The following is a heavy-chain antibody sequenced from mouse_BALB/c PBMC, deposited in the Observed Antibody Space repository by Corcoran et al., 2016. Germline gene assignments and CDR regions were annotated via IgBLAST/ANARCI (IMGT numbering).Heavy chain of an antibody. V-gene: IGHV1S136*01. D-gene: IGHD2-10*02. CDR2: INPYKDGT. J-gene: IGHJ1*01. CDR1: GYTFTSYV. Sequence: EVQLQQSGPELVKPGASVKMSCKASGYTFTSYVMHWVKQKPGQGLEWIGYINPYKDGTKYNEKFKGKATLTSDKSSSTAYMELSSLTSEDSAVYYCARAQYVNYVWYFDDWGAGTTVTVSS. CDR3: ARAQYVNYVWYFDD.